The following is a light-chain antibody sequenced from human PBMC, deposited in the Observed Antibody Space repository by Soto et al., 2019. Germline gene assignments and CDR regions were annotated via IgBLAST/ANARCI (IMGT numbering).Light chain of an antibody. V-gene: IGKV3-11*01. CDR3: QQRSNWLIS. CDR2: DGS. CDR1: QSVSGY. J-gene: IGKJ3*01. Sequence: EIVLTQSPATLSLSPGERATLSCRASQSVSGYLAWYQQKPGQAPRLLIYDGSHRAAGIPSRFSGSGSGTDLTLTSSGLESEDFAVYYCQQRSNWLISFGPGTKVDIK.